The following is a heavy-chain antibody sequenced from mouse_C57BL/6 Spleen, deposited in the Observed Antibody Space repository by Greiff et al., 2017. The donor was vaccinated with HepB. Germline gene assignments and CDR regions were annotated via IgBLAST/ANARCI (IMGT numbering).Heavy chain of an antibody. CDR3: ARPPITTVVAPFDY. V-gene: IGHV5-17*01. CDR1: GFTFSDYG. Sequence: EVQVVESGGGLVKPGGSLKLSCAASGFTFSDYGMHWVRQAPEKGLEWVAYISSGSSTIYYADTVKGRFTISRDNAKNTLFLQMTSLRSEDTAMYYCARPPITTVVAPFDYWGQGTTLTVSS. J-gene: IGHJ2*01. D-gene: IGHD1-1*01. CDR2: ISSGSSTI.